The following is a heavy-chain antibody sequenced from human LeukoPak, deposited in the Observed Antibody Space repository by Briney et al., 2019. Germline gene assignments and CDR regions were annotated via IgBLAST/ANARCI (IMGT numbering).Heavy chain of an antibody. V-gene: IGHV3-23*01. J-gene: IGHJ4*02. CDR2: IGGSGSST. D-gene: IGHD4-17*01. CDR3: ARDLGTTVTTYLDY. CDR1: GFTFSNYG. Sequence: GGSLRLSCAASGFTFSNYGMSWVRQAPGKGLEWVSDIGGSGSSTYYADSVKGRFTISRDNSKNTLYLQMNSLRAEDTAVYYCARDLGTTVTTYLDYWGQGTLVTVSS.